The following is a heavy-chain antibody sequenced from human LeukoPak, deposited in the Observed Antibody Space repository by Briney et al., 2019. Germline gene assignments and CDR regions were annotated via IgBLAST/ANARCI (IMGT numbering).Heavy chain of an antibody. J-gene: IGHJ4*02. D-gene: IGHD2/OR15-2a*01. CDR1: GGSVSSHY. Sequence: PSETLSLTCTVPGGSVSSHYWNWLRQPAGKGMAWIGRIYNGGSTNYNPSLESRVTISLDRSKSQFSLKLTSVTAADTAVYYGANSISMAFQYWGQGTLVTVSS. CDR2: IYNGGST. CDR3: ANSISMAFQY. V-gene: IGHV4-4*07.